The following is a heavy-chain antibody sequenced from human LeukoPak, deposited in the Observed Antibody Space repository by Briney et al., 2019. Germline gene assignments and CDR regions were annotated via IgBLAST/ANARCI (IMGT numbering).Heavy chain of an antibody. J-gene: IGHJ6*02. Sequence: GGSLRLSCAASGFTVSSNYMSWVRQAPGKGLEWVSVIYSGGSTYYADSVKGRFTISRDNSKNTVYLQMSSLRAEDTAVYYCARGTIFGVDGMDVSGVWGQGTTVTVSS. CDR3: ARGTIFGVDGMDVSGV. D-gene: IGHD3-3*01. V-gene: IGHV3-53*01. CDR1: GFTVSSNY. CDR2: IYSGGST.